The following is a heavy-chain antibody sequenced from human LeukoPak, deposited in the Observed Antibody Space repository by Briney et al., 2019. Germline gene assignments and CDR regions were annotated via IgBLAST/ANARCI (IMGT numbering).Heavy chain of an antibody. J-gene: IGHJ4*02. CDR3: ARDSTYWYDSGSSGPHYFDY. CDR1: GFIFSNYA. Sequence: PGGSLRLSCAAPGFIFSNYAMHWVRQAPGKGLEWVALISSDGSKTYHADSVKGRFSISRGNSKNTLYLQLNSLRAEDTSVYYCARDSTYWYDSGSSGPHYFDYWGQGTLVTVSS. CDR2: ISSDGSKT. D-gene: IGHD3-10*01. V-gene: IGHV3-30*01.